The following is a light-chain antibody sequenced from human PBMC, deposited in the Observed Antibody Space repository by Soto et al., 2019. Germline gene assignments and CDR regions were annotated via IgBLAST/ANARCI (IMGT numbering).Light chain of an antibody. CDR1: TADVGSSKF. V-gene: IGLV2-14*02. Sequence: QSVLTQPASASGSPGQSITISCNGTTADVGSSKFVSWYQQHPGKAPKLILYEATKRPAGVSNRFSGSKSGNTASLTISGLQAEDEADYYCSSYTSSSPLYVFGTGTKVTVL. CDR2: EAT. J-gene: IGLJ1*01. CDR3: SSYTSSSPLYV.